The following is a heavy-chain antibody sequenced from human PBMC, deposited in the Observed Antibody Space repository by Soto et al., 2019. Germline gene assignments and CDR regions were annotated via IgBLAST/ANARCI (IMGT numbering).Heavy chain of an antibody. J-gene: IGHJ4*02. D-gene: IGHD7-27*01. CDR3: ARDWGSNWDTRDRWDC. CDR1: GFTVSTYA. V-gene: IGHV3-30-3*01. CDR2: ISYDGSNT. Sequence: QVQLVESGGGVVQPGRSLRLSCAASGFTVSTYAMHWVRQAPGKGLQWVAVISYDGSNTYYADSVKGRFTISRDNSNNTLYLQMNSLRTEDTAVYYCARDWGSNWDTRDRWDCGGQGTLVTVSS.